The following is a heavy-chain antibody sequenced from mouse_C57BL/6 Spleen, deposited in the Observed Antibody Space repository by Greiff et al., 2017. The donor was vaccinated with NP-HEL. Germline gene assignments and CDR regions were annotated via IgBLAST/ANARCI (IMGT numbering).Heavy chain of an antibody. CDR3: ARDGFITTVVDWYFDV. J-gene: IGHJ1*03. CDR2: ISYDGSN. V-gene: IGHV3-6*01. D-gene: IGHD1-1*01. CDR1: GYSITSGYY. Sequence: ESGPGLVKPSQSLSLTCSVTGYSITSGYYWNWIRQFPGNKLEWMGYISYDGSNNYNPSLKNRISITRDTSKNQFFLKLNSVTTEDTATYYCARDGFITTVVDWYFDVWGTGTTVTVSS.